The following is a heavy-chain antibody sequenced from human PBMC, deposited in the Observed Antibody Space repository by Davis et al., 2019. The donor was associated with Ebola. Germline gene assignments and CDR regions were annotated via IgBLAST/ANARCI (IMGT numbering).Heavy chain of an antibody. Sequence: GSLRLSCAVYGGSFSGYYWSWIRQPPGKGLEWIGEINHSGSTYYNPSLKSRVTISVDTSKDQFSLKLSSVTATDTAVYYCARHAGGVRRGSVAGLGGYFDYWGQGTLVTVSS. CDR2: INHSGST. CDR3: ARHAGGVRRGSVAGLGGYFDY. D-gene: IGHD6-19*01. CDR1: GGSFSGYY. V-gene: IGHV4-34*01. J-gene: IGHJ4*02.